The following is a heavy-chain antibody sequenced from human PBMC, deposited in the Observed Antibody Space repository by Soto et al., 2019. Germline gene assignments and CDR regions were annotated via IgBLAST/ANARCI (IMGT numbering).Heavy chain of an antibody. D-gene: IGHD3-22*01. J-gene: IGHJ3*02. Sequence: GESLKISCKGSGYSFTSYWIGWVRQMPGKGLEWMGIIYPGDSDTRYSPSFQGQVTISADKSISTAYLQWSSLKASDTAMYYCARPSYYDSSGYYGYDAFDIWGQGTMVTVSS. CDR1: GYSFTSYW. CDR3: ARPSYYDSSGYYGYDAFDI. V-gene: IGHV5-51*01. CDR2: IYPGDSDT.